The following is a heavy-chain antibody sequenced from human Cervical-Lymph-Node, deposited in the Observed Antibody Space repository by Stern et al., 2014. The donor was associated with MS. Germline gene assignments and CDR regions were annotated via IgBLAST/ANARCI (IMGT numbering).Heavy chain of an antibody. J-gene: IGHJ4*02. Sequence: VHLVESGAEVKKPGSSVKVSCKASGGTFSSYAISWVRQAPGQGLEWMGGIIPIFGAANYAQKFQGRVTITADESTSTGYMELSSLRSEDTAVYYCARDGIRGSYLFDYWGQGTLVTVSS. CDR1: GGTFSSYA. CDR3: ARDGIRGSYLFDY. V-gene: IGHV1-69*01. CDR2: IIPIFGAA. D-gene: IGHD1-26*01.